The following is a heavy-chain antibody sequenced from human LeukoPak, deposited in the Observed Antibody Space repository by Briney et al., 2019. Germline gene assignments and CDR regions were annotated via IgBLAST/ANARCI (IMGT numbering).Heavy chain of an antibody. CDR2: ISGSGGST. CDR1: GFTFSSYA. V-gene: IGHV3-23*01. CDR3: AKAPRLRYFDWSSEFDY. J-gene: IGHJ4*02. Sequence: GGSLRLSCAASGFTFSSYAMSWVRQAPGKGLEWVSAISGSGGSTYYADSVKGRFTISRDNSKNTLYLQMNSLRAEDRAVYYCAKAPRLRYFDWSSEFDYWGQGTLVTVSS. D-gene: IGHD3-9*01.